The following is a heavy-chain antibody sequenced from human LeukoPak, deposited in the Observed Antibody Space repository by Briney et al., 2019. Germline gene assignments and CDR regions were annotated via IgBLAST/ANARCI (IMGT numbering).Heavy chain of an antibody. Sequence: GGSLRLSCAASGFSFSSYAMSWVRQAPGKGLEWVSAINGRGGSTYYADSVKGRFTISRDNSKNTLYLQMNSLRAEDTAVYYCATHSSDFWSGPVDYWGQGTLVTVSS. CDR2: INGRGGST. CDR1: GFSFSSYA. CDR3: ATHSSDFWSGPVDY. J-gene: IGHJ4*02. D-gene: IGHD3-3*01. V-gene: IGHV3-23*01.